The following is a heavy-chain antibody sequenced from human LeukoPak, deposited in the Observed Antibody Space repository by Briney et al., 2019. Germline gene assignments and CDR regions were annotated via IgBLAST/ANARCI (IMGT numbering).Heavy chain of an antibody. Sequence: GGSLRLSCAASGFTVSSNYMSWVRQAPGKGLEWVSVIYSGGTTCYADSVKGRFTISRDNSKNTLYLQMNSLRAEDTAVYYCARAAGGHYYDSSGYLNYWGQGTLVTVSS. D-gene: IGHD3-22*01. CDR1: GFTVSSNY. CDR2: IYSGGTT. J-gene: IGHJ4*02. V-gene: IGHV3-53*01. CDR3: ARAAGGHYYDSSGYLNY.